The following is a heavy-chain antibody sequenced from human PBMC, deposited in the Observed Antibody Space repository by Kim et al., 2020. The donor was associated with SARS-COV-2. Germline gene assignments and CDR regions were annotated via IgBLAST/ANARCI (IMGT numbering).Heavy chain of an antibody. Sequence: GGSLRLSCTASGFTVSNYAMSWVRQAPGKGLEWVSTLSESGGSTYYADFVKGRFTISRDNSKNTRFLQMNSLIAADTAIYYCAKVVSIGPSPDYWGQGTLVTVSS. J-gene: IGHJ4*02. CDR2: LSESGGST. CDR3: AKVVSIGPSPDY. CDR1: GFTVSNYA. V-gene: IGHV3-23*01. D-gene: IGHD2-8*01.